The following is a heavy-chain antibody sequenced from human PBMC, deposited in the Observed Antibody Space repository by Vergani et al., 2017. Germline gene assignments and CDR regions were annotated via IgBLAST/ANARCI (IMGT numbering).Heavy chain of an antibody. CDR2: IIPIFGTA. Sequence: QVQLVQSGAEVKKPGSSVKVSCKASGGTFSSYVISWVRQVPGQGLEWMGRIIPIFGTANYAQKFQGRVTIAADESTSTAYMELSSLRSEDTAVYYCARDLGGCNSISCSYYMDVWGKGTTVTV. J-gene: IGHJ6*03. CDR3: ARDLGGCNSISCSYYMDV. CDR1: GGTFSSYV. D-gene: IGHD2/OR15-2a*01. V-gene: IGHV1-69*13.